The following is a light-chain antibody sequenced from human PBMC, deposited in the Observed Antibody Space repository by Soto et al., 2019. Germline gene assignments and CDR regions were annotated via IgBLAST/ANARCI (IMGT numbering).Light chain of an antibody. CDR3: QSYDSSLSGYV. Sequence: QSELTNPPSVSGAPGQRVTISCTGISSNIGAGYDVHWCQHLPGTAPKLLIYGNSNRPSGVPDRFSGSKSGTSASLAITGLQAEDEADYYCQSYDSSLSGYVFGTGTKVTVL. J-gene: IGLJ1*01. CDR2: GNS. CDR1: SSNIGAGYD. V-gene: IGLV1-40*01.